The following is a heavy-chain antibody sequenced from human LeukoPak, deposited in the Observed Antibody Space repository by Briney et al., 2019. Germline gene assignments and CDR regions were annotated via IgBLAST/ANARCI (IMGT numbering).Heavy chain of an antibody. V-gene: IGHV1-18*01. CDR1: GYTFASYG. CDR3: ARSPIVGARYYFDY. CDR2: ISVYNGNT. D-gene: IGHD1-26*01. Sequence: ASVKVSCKASGYTFASYGISWVRQAPGQGLEWMGWISVYNGNTKYAQKVEGRVTMTTETATSTAYMELRSLRSDDTAVYYCARSPIVGARYYFDYWGQGTLVTVSS. J-gene: IGHJ4*02.